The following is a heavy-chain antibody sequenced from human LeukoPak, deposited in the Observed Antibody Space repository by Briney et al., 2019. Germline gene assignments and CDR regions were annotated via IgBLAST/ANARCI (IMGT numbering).Heavy chain of an antibody. CDR2: ISYDGSNK. Sequence: PGGSLRLSCAASGFTFSNFGMHWVRQAPGKGLEWVAVISYDGSNKYYADSVKGRFTISRDNSKNTLYLQMNSLRAEDTAVYYCAKDRIAAAGPPYYFDYWGQGTLVTVSS. V-gene: IGHV3-30*18. J-gene: IGHJ4*02. CDR3: AKDRIAAAGPPYYFDY. CDR1: GFTFSNFG. D-gene: IGHD6-13*01.